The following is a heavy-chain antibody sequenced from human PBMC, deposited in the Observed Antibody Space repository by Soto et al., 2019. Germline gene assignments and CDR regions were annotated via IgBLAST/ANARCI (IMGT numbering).Heavy chain of an antibody. CDR2: IYYTVNT. CDR3: ARGRLGHRFDP. V-gene: IGHV4-59*01. J-gene: IGHJ5*02. D-gene: IGHD3-10*01. Sequence: QVQLQETGPGLVKPSETLSLTCTVSGGSISSYYWTWIRQPPGKGLEWIGYIYYTVNTNYNPSLKSRVTISVDTSKRQFSLKVRAVTAADTAVYYCARGRLGHRFDPWGQGALVTVSS. CDR1: GGSISSYY.